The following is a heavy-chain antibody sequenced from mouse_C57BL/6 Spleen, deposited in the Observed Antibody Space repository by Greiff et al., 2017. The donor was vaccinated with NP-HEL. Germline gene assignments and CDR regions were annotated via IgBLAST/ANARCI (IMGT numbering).Heavy chain of an antibody. CDR2: ISYSGST. J-gene: IGHJ1*03. CDR3: ARSLGTITTVVAHWYFDV. CDR1: GYSITSDY. Sequence: EVMLVESGPGLAKPSQTLSLTCSVTGYSITSDYWNWIRKFPGNKLEYMGYISYSGSTYYNPSLKSRISITRDTSKNQYYLQLNSVTTEDTATYYCARSLGTITTVVAHWYFDVWGTGTTVTVSS. V-gene: IGHV3-8*01. D-gene: IGHD1-1*01.